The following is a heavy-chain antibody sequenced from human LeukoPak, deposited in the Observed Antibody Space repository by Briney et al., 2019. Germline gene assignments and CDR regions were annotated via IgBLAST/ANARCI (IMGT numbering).Heavy chain of an antibody. CDR3: ARDRLTSRLRLGELSLGWYYFDY. Sequence: GASVKVSCKASGSTFSSYAISWVRQAPGQGLEWMGGIIPIFGTANYAQKFQGRVTITADESTSTAYMELSSLRSEDTAVYYCARDRLTSRLRLGELSLGWYYFDYWGQGTLVTVSS. CDR2: IIPIFGTA. V-gene: IGHV1-69*13. CDR1: GSTFSSYA. D-gene: IGHD3-16*02. J-gene: IGHJ4*02.